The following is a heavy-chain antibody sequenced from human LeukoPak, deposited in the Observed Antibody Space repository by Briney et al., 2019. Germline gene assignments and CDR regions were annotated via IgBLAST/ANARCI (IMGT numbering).Heavy chain of an antibody. CDR1: GGSISSYY. CDR2: IYSSGGS. V-gene: IGHV4-4*09. CDR3: AGSYYDSSGYPPFVY. Sequence: PSETLSLTCTASGGSISSYYGSWIRQPPGKGLEWIGAIYSSGGSNYNRSLKRRGTISVYTYKNKISLKLNMMTAADTAVYYCAGSYYDSSGYPPFVYWGHETLVTVSS. J-gene: IGHJ4*01. D-gene: IGHD3-22*01.